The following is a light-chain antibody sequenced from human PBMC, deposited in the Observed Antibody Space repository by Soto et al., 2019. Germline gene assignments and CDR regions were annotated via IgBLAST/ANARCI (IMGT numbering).Light chain of an antibody. Sequence: DIVMTQSPDSLAVSLGERTTINCRSSQSVLHRSKRKNYLAWYQQKAGQPPKLLISWASTRESGVPDRFSGSGSGTDFTLTISSLQAEDFAVYYCQQRSNWPLTFGGGTKVDIK. CDR1: QSVLHRSKRKNY. V-gene: IGKV4-1*01. CDR3: QQRSNWPLT. CDR2: WAS. J-gene: IGKJ4*01.